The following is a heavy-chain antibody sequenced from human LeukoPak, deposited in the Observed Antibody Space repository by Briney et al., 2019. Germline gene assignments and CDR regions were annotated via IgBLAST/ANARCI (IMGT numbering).Heavy chain of an antibody. CDR1: GYTFSSYA. V-gene: IGHV3-23*01. J-gene: IGHJ4*02. CDR3: AKPRTPRYCSGGSCYSVLDY. D-gene: IGHD2-15*01. Sequence: ASVKVSCKASGYTFSSYAMSWVRQAPGKGLEWVSAISGSGGSTYYADSVKGRFTISRDNSKNTLYLQMNSLRAEDTAVYYCAKPRTPRYCSGGSCYSVLDYWGQGTLVTVSS. CDR2: ISGSGGST.